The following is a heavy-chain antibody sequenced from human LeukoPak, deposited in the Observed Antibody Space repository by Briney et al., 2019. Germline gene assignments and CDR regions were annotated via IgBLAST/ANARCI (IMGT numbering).Heavy chain of an antibody. V-gene: IGHV3-30-3*01. J-gene: IGHJ6*03. CDR3: ARGADAGYTQYYYYYYMDV. CDR1: GFTFSSYA. D-gene: IGHD5-24*01. Sequence: PWGSLRLSCAASGFTFSSYAMHWVRQAPGKGLEWVAVISYDGSNKYYADSVKGRFTISRDNSKNTLYLQMNSLRAEDTAVYYCARGADAGYTQYYYYYYMDVWGKGTTVTVSS. CDR2: ISYDGSNK.